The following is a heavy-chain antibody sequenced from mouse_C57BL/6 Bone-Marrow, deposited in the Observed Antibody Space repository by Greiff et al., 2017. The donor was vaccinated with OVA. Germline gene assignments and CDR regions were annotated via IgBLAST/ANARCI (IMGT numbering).Heavy chain of an antibody. V-gene: IGHV5-6*02. Sequence: DVKLVESGGDLVKPGGSLKLSCAASGFTFSSYGMSWVRQTPDKRLEWVATISSGGSYTYYPDSVKGRFTISRDNAKNTLYLQMSSLKSEDTAMYYCARAPLAPYYFDYWGQGTTLTVSS. CDR2: ISSGGSYT. CDR1: GFTFSSYG. CDR3: ARAPLAPYYFDY. J-gene: IGHJ2*01. D-gene: IGHD4-1*01.